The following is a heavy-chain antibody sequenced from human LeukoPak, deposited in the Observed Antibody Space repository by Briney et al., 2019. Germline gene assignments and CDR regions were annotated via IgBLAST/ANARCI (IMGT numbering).Heavy chain of an antibody. D-gene: IGHD3-10*01. V-gene: IGHV5-51*01. CDR3: ARQSRDGSKTRGYYFDH. J-gene: IGHJ4*02. CDR1: GYIFTDYW. CDR2: IYPADSDN. Sequence: GESLKISCQASGYIFTDYWIGWVRQMPGKGLESMGIIYPADSDNSYRTVFQHQVTISADKSISTVYLQWTSLKASDTAMYYCARQSRDGSKTRGYYFDHWGQGTLVTVSS.